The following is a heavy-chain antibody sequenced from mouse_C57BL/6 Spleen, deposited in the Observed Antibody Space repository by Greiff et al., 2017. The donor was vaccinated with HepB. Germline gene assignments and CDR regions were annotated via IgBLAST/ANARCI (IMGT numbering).Heavy chain of an antibody. D-gene: IGHD2-5*01. CDR1: GYTFTSYG. Sequence: VQLQQSGAELARPGASVKLSCKASGYTFTSYGISWVKQRTGQGLEWIGEIYPRSGNTYYNEKFKGKATLTADKSSSTAYMELRSLTSEDSAVYFCASERDSNYGFAYWGQGTLVTVSA. V-gene: IGHV1-81*01. CDR3: ASERDSNYGFAY. J-gene: IGHJ3*01. CDR2: IYPRSGNT.